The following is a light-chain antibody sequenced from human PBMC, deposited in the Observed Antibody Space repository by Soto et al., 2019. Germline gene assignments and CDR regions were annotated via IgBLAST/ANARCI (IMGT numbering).Light chain of an antibody. CDR3: QQYNNWPYT. CDR2: RTS. V-gene: IGKV3-15*01. CDR1: QSVSSN. J-gene: IGKJ2*01. Sequence: EIVMTQSPATLSLSPGERATLSCRASQSVSSNLAWYRRKPGQAPTLLIYRTSTRATGIPDRFSGSGSGTEFTLTISSLQSEDFAFYYCQQYNNWPYTFGQGTKLEIK.